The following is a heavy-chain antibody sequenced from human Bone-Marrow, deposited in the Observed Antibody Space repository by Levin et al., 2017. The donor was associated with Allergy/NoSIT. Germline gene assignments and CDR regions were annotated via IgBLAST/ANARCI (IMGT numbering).Heavy chain of an antibody. CDR1: GGSISSNTYY. CDR3: ARLSMAADRQTTLFGVVLSKTYYYFMDV. J-gene: IGHJ6*03. Sequence: NPSETLSLTCTVSGGSISSNTYYWGWIRQSPGKGLVWIGTIYYSGGTYYNPSLKSRVTISVDTSNNQFSLNLSSLTAADTAVYYCARLSMAADRQTTLFGVVLSKTYYYFMDVWGKGTTVTVSS. CDR2: IYYSGGT. D-gene: IGHD3-3*01. V-gene: IGHV4-39*01.